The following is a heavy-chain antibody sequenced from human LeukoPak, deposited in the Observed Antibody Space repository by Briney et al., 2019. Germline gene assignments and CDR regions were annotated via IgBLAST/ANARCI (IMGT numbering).Heavy chain of an antibody. CDR1: GFTFSSDG. CDR2: ISYDGSNK. Sequence: PGRSLRLSCAASGFTFSSDGMHWVRQAPGKGLEWVAVISYDGSNKYYADSVKGRFTISRDNSKNTLYLQMNSLRAEDTAVYYCAKLAYYYDSSGSAFQHWGQGTLVTVSS. V-gene: IGHV3-30*18. J-gene: IGHJ1*01. D-gene: IGHD3-22*01. CDR3: AKLAYYYDSSGSAFQH.